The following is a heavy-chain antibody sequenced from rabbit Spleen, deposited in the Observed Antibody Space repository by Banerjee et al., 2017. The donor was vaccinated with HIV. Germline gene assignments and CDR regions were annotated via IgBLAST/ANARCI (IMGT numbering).Heavy chain of an antibody. V-gene: IGHV1S45*01. J-gene: IGHJ4*02. CDR2: IAGSSSGFT. CDR3: ARDLPDIIGWNFGF. D-gene: IGHD1-1*01. Sequence: QEQLEESGGGLVKPGASLTLTCTASGVSFSFSSYMCWVRQAPGKGLEWISCIAGSSSGFTYSATWAKGRFTCSKTSSTTVTLQMTSLTAADTATYFCARDLPDIIGWNFGFWGPGTLVTVS. CDR1: GVSFSFSSY.